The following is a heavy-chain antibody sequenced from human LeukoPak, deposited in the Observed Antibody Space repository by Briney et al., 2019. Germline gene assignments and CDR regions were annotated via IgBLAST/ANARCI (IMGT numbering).Heavy chain of an antibody. CDR2: VKSKTDGGTT. J-gene: IGHJ4*02. CDR3: TTVIDYYGSGSYWRDY. Sequence: GGSLRLSCAASGFTFSNAWMNWVRQAPGKGLEWVGRVKSKTDGGTTDYAAPVKGKFTISRDDSKNTLYLQMNSLETEDTAVYYCTTVIDYYGSGSYWRDYWGQGTLVTVSS. CDR1: GFTFSNAW. V-gene: IGHV3-15*01. D-gene: IGHD3-10*01.